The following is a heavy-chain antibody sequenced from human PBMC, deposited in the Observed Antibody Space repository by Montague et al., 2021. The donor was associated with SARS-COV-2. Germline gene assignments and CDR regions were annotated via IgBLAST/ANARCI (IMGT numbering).Heavy chain of an antibody. V-gene: IGHV2-70*11. CDR3: ARMDAGPTSYDY. Sequence: PALVKPTQTLTLTCTFSGFSPSTSGMCVSWIRQPPGKALEWLARIDWDDDKYYSTSLKTRLTISKDTSKNQVVLTMTNMDPVDAATYYCARMDAGPTSYDYWGQGTLVTVSS. CDR2: IDWDDDK. D-gene: IGHD2-2*01. CDR1: GFSPSTSGMC. J-gene: IGHJ4*02.